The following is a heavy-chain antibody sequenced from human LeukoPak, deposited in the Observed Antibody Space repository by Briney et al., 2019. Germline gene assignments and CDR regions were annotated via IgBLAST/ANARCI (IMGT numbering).Heavy chain of an antibody. V-gene: IGHV3-23*01. J-gene: IGHJ5*02. CDR2: ISGSGGST. CDR3: AKDYSKTSYYGSGTYYRPNWFDP. D-gene: IGHD3-10*01. Sequence: PGGSLRLSCAASGFTFSSYAMSWVRQAPGKGLEWVSAISGSGGSTYYADSVKGRLTISRDNSKNTLYLQMNSLRAEDTAVYYCAKDYSKTSYYGSGTYYRPNWFDPWGQGTLVTVSS. CDR1: GFTFSSYA.